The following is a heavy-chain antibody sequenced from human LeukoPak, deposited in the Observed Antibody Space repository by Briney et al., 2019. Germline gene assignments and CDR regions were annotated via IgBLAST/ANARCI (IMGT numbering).Heavy chain of an antibody. J-gene: IGHJ3*02. CDR2: MYTSGST. CDR1: GGSISSGSYY. Sequence: SSETLSLTCTVSGGSISSGSYYWSWIRQPAGKGLEWIGRMYTSGSTNYNPSLKSRVTISVDTSKNQFSLKLSSVTAADTAVYYCAQSLGSSWQNAFDIWGQGTMVTVSS. D-gene: IGHD6-13*01. V-gene: IGHV4-61*02. CDR3: AQSLGSSWQNAFDI.